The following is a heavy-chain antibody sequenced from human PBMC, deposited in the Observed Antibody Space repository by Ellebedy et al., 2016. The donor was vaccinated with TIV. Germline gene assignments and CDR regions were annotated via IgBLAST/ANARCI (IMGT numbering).Heavy chain of an antibody. CDR2: IRQEGDEI. CDR3: ARRASYGDYAVQVNPWFDP. Sequence: PGGSLRLSCAASGFNFRSYWMTRVRQAPGKGLEWVAKIRQEGDEIYYVESVKGRFTISRDNAKNSLFRQMNSLRVEDTAVYYCARRASYGDYAVQVNPWFDPWGQGTLVTVSS. D-gene: IGHD4-17*01. CDR1: GFNFRSYW. V-gene: IGHV3-7*01. J-gene: IGHJ5*02.